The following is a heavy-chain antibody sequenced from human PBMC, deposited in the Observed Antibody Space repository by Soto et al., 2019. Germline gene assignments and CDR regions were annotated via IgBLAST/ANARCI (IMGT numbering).Heavy chain of an antibody. V-gene: IGHV4-30-4*01. D-gene: IGHD1-26*01. J-gene: IGHJ5*02. Sequence: SETLSLTCTVSGGSISSGDYYWSWIRQPPGKGLEWIGYIYYSGSTYYNPSLKSRVTISVDTSKNQFSLKLSSVTAADTAVYYCPSRRSRGRALLFDPWGQGTLVTVSS. CDR2: IYYSGST. CDR3: PSRRSRGRALLFDP. CDR1: GGSISSGDYY.